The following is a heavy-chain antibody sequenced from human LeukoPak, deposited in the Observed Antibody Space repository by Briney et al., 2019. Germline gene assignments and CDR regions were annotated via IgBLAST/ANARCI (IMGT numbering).Heavy chain of an antibody. CDR2: INHSGST. D-gene: IGHD3-9*01. CDR1: GGSFSGYY. Sequence: PETLSLTCAVYGGSFSGYYWSWIRQPPGKGLEWIGEINHSGSTNYNPSLKSRVTISVDTSKNQFSLKLSSVTAADTAVYYCARGNYDILTGYYPLLDWGQGTLVTVSS. V-gene: IGHV4-34*01. J-gene: IGHJ4*02. CDR3: ARGNYDILTGYYPLLD.